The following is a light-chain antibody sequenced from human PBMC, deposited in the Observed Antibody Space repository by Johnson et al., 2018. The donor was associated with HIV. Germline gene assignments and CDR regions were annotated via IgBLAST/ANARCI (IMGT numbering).Light chain of an antibody. CDR3: GTWDSSLSAPLYV. Sequence: QSVLTQPPSVSAAPGQKVTISCSGSSSNIGNTYVSWYQQLPGTAPKLLIYDNNKRPSGIPDRFYGSKSGTSATLGITGLQTGDEADYYCGTWDSSLSAPLYVFGTGTKVTVL. CDR1: SSNIGNTY. V-gene: IGLV1-51*01. CDR2: DNN. J-gene: IGLJ1*01.